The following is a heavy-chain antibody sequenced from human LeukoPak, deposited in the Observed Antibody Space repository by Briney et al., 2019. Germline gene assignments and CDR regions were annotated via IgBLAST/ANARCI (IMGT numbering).Heavy chain of an antibody. J-gene: IGHJ4*02. CDR3: ARDSHRIYSYGLFDY. Sequence: ASVKVSCKASGYTFTSYYMHWVRQAPGQGLEWMGIINPSGGSTSYAQKFQGRVTITADESTSTAYMELNSLRSEDTAVYYCARDSHRIYSYGLFDYWGQGTLVTVSS. V-gene: IGHV1-46*01. CDR1: GYTFTSYY. CDR2: INPSGGST. D-gene: IGHD5-18*01.